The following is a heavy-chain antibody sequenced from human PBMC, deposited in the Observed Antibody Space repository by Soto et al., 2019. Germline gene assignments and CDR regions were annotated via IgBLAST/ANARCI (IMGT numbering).Heavy chain of an antibody. CDR1: GFTFSSYA. V-gene: IGHV3-30-3*01. CDR3: AREYGVVAARYGMDV. D-gene: IGHD2-15*01. Sequence: QVRLVESGGGVVQPGRSLRLSCAASGFTFSSYAMHWVRQAPGKGLEWVAVISYDGSNKYYADSVKGRFTISRDNSKNTLYLQMNSLRAEDTAVYYCAREYGVVAARYGMDVWGQGTTVTVSS. CDR2: ISYDGSNK. J-gene: IGHJ6*02.